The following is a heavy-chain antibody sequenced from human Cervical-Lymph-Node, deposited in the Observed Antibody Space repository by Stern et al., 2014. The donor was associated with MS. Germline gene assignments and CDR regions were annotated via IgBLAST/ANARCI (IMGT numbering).Heavy chain of an antibody. D-gene: IGHD6-19*01. CDR3: AKVAPSSGRLDY. Sequence: EVQLVESGGGLVQPGGSPRLSCAASGFTFSSYDMSWVRQAPGKGLEWVSAIRGSGGSNYYADSVKGRFTISRDNSKNTLYLQMNSLRAEDTAVYYCAKVAPSSGRLDYWGQGTLVTGSS. V-gene: IGHV3-23*04. J-gene: IGHJ4*02. CDR1: GFTFSSYD. CDR2: IRGSGGSN.